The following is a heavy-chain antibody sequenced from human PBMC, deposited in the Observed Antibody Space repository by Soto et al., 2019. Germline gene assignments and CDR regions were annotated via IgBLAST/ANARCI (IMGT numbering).Heavy chain of an antibody. V-gene: IGHV5-51*01. D-gene: IGHD3-16*01. J-gene: IGHJ6*02. CDR2: IYPGDSDT. CDR1: GYSFTSYW. Sequence: GESLKISCKGSGYSFTSYWIGWVRQMPGKGLEWMGIIYPGDSDTRYSPSLQGQVTISADKSISTAYLQWSSLKASDTAVYYCARHGLNTKYYSAPIGVWRQRTTVTASS. CDR3: ARHGLNTKYYSAPIGV.